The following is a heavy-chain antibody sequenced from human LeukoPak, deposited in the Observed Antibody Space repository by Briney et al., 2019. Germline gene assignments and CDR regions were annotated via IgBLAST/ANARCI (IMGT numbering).Heavy chain of an antibody. Sequence: PGGSLRLSCAASGFTVSSNYMSWVRQAPGKGLEWVSVIYSGGSTYYADSVKGRFTISRDNSKNTLYLQMNSLRAEDTAVYYCARHYYGSGPYYFDYWGQGTLVTVSS. D-gene: IGHD3-10*01. V-gene: IGHV3-66*04. CDR3: ARHYYGSGPYYFDY. CDR2: IYSGGST. CDR1: GFTVSSNY. J-gene: IGHJ4*02.